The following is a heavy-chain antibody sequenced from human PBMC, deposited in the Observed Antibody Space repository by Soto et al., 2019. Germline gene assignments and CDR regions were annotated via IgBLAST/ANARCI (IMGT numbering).Heavy chain of an antibody. CDR2: ISAYNGNT. D-gene: IGHD2-15*01. V-gene: IGHV1-18*01. Sequence: ASVKVSCKASGYTFTSYGISWVRQAPGQGLEWMGWISAYNGNTNYAQKLQGRVTMTTDTSTSTAYMELRSLRSADTAVYYCARDGMGYCSGGSCYSDTGYFDYWGQGTLVTVSS. CDR3: ARDGMGYCSGGSCYSDTGYFDY. J-gene: IGHJ4*02. CDR1: GYTFTSYG.